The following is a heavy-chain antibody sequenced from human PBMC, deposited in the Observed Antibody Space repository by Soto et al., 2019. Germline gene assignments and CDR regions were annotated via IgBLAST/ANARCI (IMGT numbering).Heavy chain of an antibody. CDR2: INPNSGST. D-gene: IGHD7-27*01. Sequence: ASVKVSCKASGYTFTSFYIHWVRQAPGQGLEWMAIINPNSGSTNYAQNLQGRVTLTRDTSTNTVYMELSSLRSEDTAVYYCARGLTSGDYWGQGTLVTVSS. J-gene: IGHJ4*02. CDR3: ARGLTSGDY. CDR1: GYTFTSFY. V-gene: IGHV1-46*01.